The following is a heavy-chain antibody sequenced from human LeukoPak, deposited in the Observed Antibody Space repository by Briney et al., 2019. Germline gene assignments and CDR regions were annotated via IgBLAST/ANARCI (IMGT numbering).Heavy chain of an antibody. J-gene: IGHJ4*02. D-gene: IGHD6-19*01. CDR1: GFTFSSYA. CDR2: ISYDGSNK. Sequence: GRSLRLSCAASGFTFSSYALHWVRQAPGKVLEWVAVISYDGSNKYADSVKGRFTISRDNSKNTLYLQMNSLRAEDTAVYYCALNRGSGWYFHYWGQGTLVTVSS. V-gene: IGHV3-30*04. CDR3: ALNRGSGWYFHY.